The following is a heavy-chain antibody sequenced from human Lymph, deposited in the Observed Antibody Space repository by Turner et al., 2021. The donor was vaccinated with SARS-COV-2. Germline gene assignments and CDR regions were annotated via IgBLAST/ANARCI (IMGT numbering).Heavy chain of an antibody. Sequence: EVQLVASGGGLIQPGGSLRLSCAASEFTVSSNYMSWVRQAPGKGLDWVSIIYSGGSTFYADSVKGRFTISRDNSKNTLYLQMNSLRAEDTAVYYCARLLPYGDYFDYWGQGTLVTVSS. CDR3: ARLLPYGDYFDY. D-gene: IGHD4-17*01. J-gene: IGHJ4*02. CDR2: IYSGGST. CDR1: EFTVSSNY. V-gene: IGHV3-53*01.